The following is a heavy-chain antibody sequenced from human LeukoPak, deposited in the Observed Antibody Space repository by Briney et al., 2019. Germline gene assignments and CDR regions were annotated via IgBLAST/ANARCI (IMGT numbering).Heavy chain of an antibody. CDR2: IRYDGSNK. CDR1: GFTFSNYA. J-gene: IGHJ5*02. V-gene: IGHV3-30*02. CDR3: AKDPREVATIPNWFDP. D-gene: IGHD5-12*01. Sequence: GGSLRLSCAASGFTFSNYALHWVRQAPGKGLEWVAFIRYDGSNKYYADSVKGRFTISRDNSKNTLYLQMNSLRAEDTAVYYCAKDPREVATIPNWFDPWGQGTLVTVSS.